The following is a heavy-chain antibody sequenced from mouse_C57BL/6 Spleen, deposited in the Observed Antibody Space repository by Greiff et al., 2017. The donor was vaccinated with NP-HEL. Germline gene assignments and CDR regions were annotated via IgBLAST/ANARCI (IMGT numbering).Heavy chain of an antibody. V-gene: IGHV1-26*01. CDR1: GYTFTDYY. D-gene: IGHD2-2*01. CDR3: ARGDYGYNFDY. J-gene: IGHJ2*01. Sequence: VQLQQSGPELVKPGASVKISCKASGYTFTDYYMNWVKQSHGKSLEWIGDINPNNGGTSYNQKFKGKATLTVDKSSSTAYMELRSLTSEDSAVYYCARGDYGYNFDYWGQGTTLTVSS. CDR2: INPNNGGT.